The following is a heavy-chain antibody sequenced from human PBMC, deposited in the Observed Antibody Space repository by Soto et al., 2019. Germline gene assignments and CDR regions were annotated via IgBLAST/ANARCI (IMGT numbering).Heavy chain of an antibody. Sequence: QVQLVQSGAEVKMPGASVKVSCKASGYTFTSYAMQWVRQAPGQRLEWMGWINAGNGNTKYSQKFQGRVTITSDTSASTDYMELSSLRSEDTAVYYCARDLGGWTDYWGQGTLVTVSS. D-gene: IGHD6-19*01. V-gene: IGHV1-3*01. J-gene: IGHJ4*02. CDR1: GYTFTSYA. CDR2: INAGNGNT. CDR3: ARDLGGWTDY.